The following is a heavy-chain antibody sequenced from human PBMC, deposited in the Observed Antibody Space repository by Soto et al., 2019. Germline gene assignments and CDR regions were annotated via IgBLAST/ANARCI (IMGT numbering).Heavy chain of an antibody. D-gene: IGHD6-6*01. V-gene: IGHV1-2*02. Sequence: QVQLVQSGAEVKKPGASVKVSCKASGYTFTGYYMHWVRQAPGQGLEWMGWINPNSGGTNYAQKFQGRVTMTRDTSISTAYMQLSRLRSDDTAVYYCARDSSYASYPLSYYYYGTDVWRQGTTLTVSS. CDR2: INPNSGGT. CDR1: GYTFTGYY. CDR3: ARDSSYASYPLSYYYYGTDV. J-gene: IGHJ6*02.